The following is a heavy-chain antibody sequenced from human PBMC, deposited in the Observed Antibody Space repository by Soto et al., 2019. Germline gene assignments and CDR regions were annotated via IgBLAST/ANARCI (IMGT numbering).Heavy chain of an antibody. J-gene: IGHJ4*02. Sequence: QVQLVQSGAEVKKPGASVKVSCKASGYTFTSYAMHWVRQAPGQRLEWMGWINAGNGNTKYSQKFQGRVTITRDTSASTAYMEMSSLRSEDTAVYYCARGPGGPDGPGDYWGQGTLVSVSS. CDR1: GYTFTSYA. V-gene: IGHV1-3*01. CDR2: INAGNGNT. CDR3: ARGPGGPDGPGDY. D-gene: IGHD2-15*01.